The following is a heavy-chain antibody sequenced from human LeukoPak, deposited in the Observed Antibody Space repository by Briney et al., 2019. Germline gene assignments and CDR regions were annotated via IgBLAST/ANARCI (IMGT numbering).Heavy chain of an antibody. CDR2: ISSSSSTI. J-gene: IGHJ4*02. CDR3: ARDSVARYYFDY. CDR1: GFIFSSYS. Sequence: GGSLRLSCAASGFIFSSYSMNWVRQAPGKGLEWVSYISSSSSTIYYADSVKGRFTISRDNAKNTLYLQMDNLRAEDTALYYCARDSVARYYFDYWGQGTLVTVSS. V-gene: IGHV3-48*01. D-gene: IGHD6-19*01.